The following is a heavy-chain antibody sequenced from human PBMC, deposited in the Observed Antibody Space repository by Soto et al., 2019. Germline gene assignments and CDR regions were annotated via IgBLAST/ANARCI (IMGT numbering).Heavy chain of an antibody. J-gene: IGHJ4*02. Sequence: LGSTVHQVSLGRASYTWGWSRQPPGKGLEWIGTLDYSGTAHYNPSLKSRINISADPSKNQVSLTLTSVTAADSAVYYRARQGSYRCQGVLVTLSS. CDR1: QVSLGRASYT. CDR3: ARQGSY. CDR2: LDYSGTA. V-gene: IGHV4-39*01.